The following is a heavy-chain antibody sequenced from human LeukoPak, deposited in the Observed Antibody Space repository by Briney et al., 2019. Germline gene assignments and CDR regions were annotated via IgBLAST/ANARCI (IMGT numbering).Heavy chain of an antibody. D-gene: IGHD2-15*01. CDR1: GFTFSSYA. CDR3: AREADCSGGSCYRGPFDI. J-gene: IGHJ3*02. CDR2: IWYDGSNK. V-gene: IGHV3-33*01. Sequence: GGSLRLSCAASGFTFSSYAIHWVRQAPGRGLQWVSVIWYDGSNKYYADSVKGRFTISRDNSKNMLYLQMNSLRVEDTAVYYCAREADCSGGSCYRGPFDIWGQGTMVSASS.